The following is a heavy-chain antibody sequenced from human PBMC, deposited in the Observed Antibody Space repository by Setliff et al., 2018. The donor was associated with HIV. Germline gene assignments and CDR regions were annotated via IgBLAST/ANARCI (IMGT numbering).Heavy chain of an antibody. J-gene: IGHJ4*02. CDR1: GYTFTSYG. CDR2: ISAYNGNT. D-gene: IGHD5-12*01. V-gene: IGHV1-18*01. CDR3: ARDPGWLQTLYYFDS. Sequence: ASVKVSCKASGYTFTSYGISWVRQAPGQGLEWMGWISAYNGNTDYAQKLQGRVTMTTDTSTSTAYMELRSLRSDDTAVYYCARDPGWLQTLYYFDSWGQGTLVTVSS.